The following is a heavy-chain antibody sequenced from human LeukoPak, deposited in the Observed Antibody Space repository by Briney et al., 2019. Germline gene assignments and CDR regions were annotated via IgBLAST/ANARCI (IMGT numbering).Heavy chain of an antibody. CDR3: AKDSAPLLLWFGEIKGYFDY. V-gene: IGHV3-23*01. J-gene: IGHJ4*02. Sequence: GGSLRLSCAASGFTFSSYAMSWVRQAPGKGLEWVSAISGSGGSTYYADSVKGRFTISRDNSKNTLYLQMNSLGAEDTAVYYCAKDSAPLLLWFGEIKGYFDYWGQGTLVTVSS. D-gene: IGHD3-10*01. CDR1: GFTFSSYA. CDR2: ISGSGGST.